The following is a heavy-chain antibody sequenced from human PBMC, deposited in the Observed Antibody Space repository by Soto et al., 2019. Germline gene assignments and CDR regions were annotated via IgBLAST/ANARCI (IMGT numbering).Heavy chain of an antibody. J-gene: IGHJ3*02. CDR3: AKGRGTIVVTDAYDI. CDR2: LSWNSGFS. D-gene: IGHD3-22*01. V-gene: IGHV3-9*01. CDR1: GFSFDDYT. Sequence: EMLLVESGGGLVQPGRSLRLSCGGSGFSFDDYTMHWVLQAPGKGPEWVASLSWNSGFSGYADSVKGRFTISRDNAQSSVHLQMNNLRTEDTALYYCAKGRGTIVVTDAYDIWGQGTMVTVSS.